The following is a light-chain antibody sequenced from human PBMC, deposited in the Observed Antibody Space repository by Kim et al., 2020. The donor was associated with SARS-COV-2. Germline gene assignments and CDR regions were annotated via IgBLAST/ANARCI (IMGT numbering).Light chain of an antibody. CDR3: QQYGSSPTFT. CDR1: GSQSVNS. J-gene: IGKJ5*01. Sequence: SAEGATASCRASGSQSVNSSSGCHQKPGQEPRRLIYAASSRGTASPDGFSGSGSGAEFTLTISRREPEDFAVYYCQQYGSSPTFTFGQGTQLEIK. V-gene: IGKV3-20*01. CDR2: AAS.